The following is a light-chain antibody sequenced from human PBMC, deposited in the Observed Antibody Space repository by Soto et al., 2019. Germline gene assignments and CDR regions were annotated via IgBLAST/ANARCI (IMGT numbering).Light chain of an antibody. CDR1: SSNIGADYD. CDR3: QSYDSSLSGREV. V-gene: IGLV1-40*01. Sequence: QSVLTQPPSVSGAPGPRGTISCTGNSSNIGADYDVHWYQQLPGTAPKLLIYGNSNRPSGVPDRFSGSKSGTSASLAITGLQAEDEADYYCQSYDSSLSGREVFGTGTKLTVL. J-gene: IGLJ1*01. CDR2: GNS.